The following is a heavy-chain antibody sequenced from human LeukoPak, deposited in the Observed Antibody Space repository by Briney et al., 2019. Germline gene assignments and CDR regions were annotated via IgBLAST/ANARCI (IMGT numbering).Heavy chain of an antibody. J-gene: IGHJ6*03. CDR1: GFTFSSYG. D-gene: IGHD2-15*01. V-gene: IGHV3-30*02. Sequence: GGSLGLSCAAAGFTFSSYGMHWVRQAPGKGLEWVAFIRYDGSNKYYADSVKGRFTISRDNSKNTLYLQMNSLRAEDTAVYYCARVLRYCSGGNCYSGGLGYMDVWGKGTTVTISS. CDR2: IRYDGSNK. CDR3: ARVLRYCSGGNCYSGGLGYMDV.